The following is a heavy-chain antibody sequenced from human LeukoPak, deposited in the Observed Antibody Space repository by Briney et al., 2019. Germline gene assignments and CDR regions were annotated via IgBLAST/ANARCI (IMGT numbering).Heavy chain of an antibody. CDR3: AKDMRLAVSGGRIDY. Sequence: PGGSLRLSCAASGFTFSSYAMHWVRQAPGKGLEWVAVISYDGSNKYYADSVKGRFTISRDNSKNSLYLQMNSLRAEDTAVYYCAKDMRLAVSGGRIDYWGRGTLVTVSS. CDR2: ISYDGSNK. CDR1: GFTFSSYA. D-gene: IGHD6-19*01. V-gene: IGHV3-30-3*01. J-gene: IGHJ4*02.